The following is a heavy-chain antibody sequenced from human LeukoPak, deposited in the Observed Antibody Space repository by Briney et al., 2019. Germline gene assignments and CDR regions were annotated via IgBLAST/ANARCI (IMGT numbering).Heavy chain of an antibody. Sequence: GGSLRLSCRASGFTFSNYWMTWVRQAPGKGLEWVANLKEDGGEENFVNSVKGRFTISRDNAKNSLYLQMNSLRVDDTAVYYCAKRARGIDAFDIWGQGTMVTVSS. D-gene: IGHD1-26*01. CDR3: AKRARGIDAFDI. CDR1: GFTFSNYW. V-gene: IGHV3-7*01. CDR2: LKEDGGEE. J-gene: IGHJ3*02.